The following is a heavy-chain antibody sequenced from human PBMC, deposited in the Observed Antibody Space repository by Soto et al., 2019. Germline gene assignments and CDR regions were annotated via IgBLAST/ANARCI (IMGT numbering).Heavy chain of an antibody. J-gene: IGHJ3*02. CDR3: ARPRNYYDGAFDI. V-gene: IGHV4-34*01. CDR2: INHSGST. CDR1: GGSCGGYY. Sequence: SETLSLTWAVYGGSCGGYYWSWIRQPPGKGLEWIGEINHSGSTNYNPSLKSRVTISVDTSKNQFSLKLSSVTAADTAVYYCARPRNYYDGAFDIWGQGTMVTVSS. D-gene: IGHD3-22*01.